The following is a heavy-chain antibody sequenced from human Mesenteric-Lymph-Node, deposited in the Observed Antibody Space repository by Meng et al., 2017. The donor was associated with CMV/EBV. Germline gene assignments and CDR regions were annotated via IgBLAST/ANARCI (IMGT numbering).Heavy chain of an antibody. CDR3: AKDRSSSWNPGY. Sequence: CAASGFTCSSHAMSWVRQAPGKVLECVSTISGSGGSTYYADSVQGRFTISRDNSKNTVFLHMNSLRAEDTAVYYCAKDRSSSWNPGYWGQGTLVTVSS. J-gene: IGHJ4*02. CDR1: GFTCSSHA. CDR2: ISGSGGST. D-gene: IGHD6-13*01. V-gene: IGHV3-23*01.